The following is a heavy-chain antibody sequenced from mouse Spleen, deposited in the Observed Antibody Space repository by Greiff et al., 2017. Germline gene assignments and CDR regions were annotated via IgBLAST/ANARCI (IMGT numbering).Heavy chain of an antibody. V-gene: IGHV5-9-2*01. CDR3: ARQVDTMDY. CDR2: ISGGGSYT. CDR1: GFTFSSYG. Sequence: EVQVVESGGGLVKPGGSLKLSCAASGFTFSSYGMSWVRQTPEKRLEWVATISGGGSYTYYPDSVKGRFTISRDNAKNNLYLQMSSLRSEDTALYYCARQVDTMDYWGQGTSVTVSS. J-gene: IGHJ4*01.